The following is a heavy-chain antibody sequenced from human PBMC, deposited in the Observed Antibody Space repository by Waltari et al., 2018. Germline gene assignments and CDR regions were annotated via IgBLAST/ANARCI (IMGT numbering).Heavy chain of an antibody. Sequence: EVQLVVSGGGLVQPGRSLRLSCAAFGFPFAHYGCAWGRQAPGKGLEWVSGISWNSGSIGYADSVKGRFTISRDNAKNSLYLQMNSLRAEDTALYYCAKDIYSSGWSNWFDPWGQGTLVTVSS. CDR1: GFPFAHYG. V-gene: IGHV3-9*01. J-gene: IGHJ5*02. CDR3: AKDIYSSGWSNWFDP. D-gene: IGHD6-19*01. CDR2: ISWNSGSI.